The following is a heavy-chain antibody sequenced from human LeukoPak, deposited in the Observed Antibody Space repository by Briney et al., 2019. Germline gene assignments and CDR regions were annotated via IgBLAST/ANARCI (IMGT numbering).Heavy chain of an antibody. Sequence: SQTLSLACTVSGGSISSSSYYWGWIRQPPGKGLEWIGDISYSGSTYYNPSLKSRVTISVDTSKNQFSLKLSSVTATDTAVYYCASGGSSSWYRWFDPWGQGTLVTVSS. J-gene: IGHJ5*02. D-gene: IGHD6-13*01. CDR2: ISYSGST. V-gene: IGHV4-39*01. CDR1: GGSISSSSYY. CDR3: ASGGSSSWYRWFDP.